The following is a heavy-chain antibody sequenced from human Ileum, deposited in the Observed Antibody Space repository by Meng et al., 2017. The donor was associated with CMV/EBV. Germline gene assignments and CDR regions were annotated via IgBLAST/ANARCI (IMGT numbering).Heavy chain of an antibody. CDR2: IKPHSGDT. CDR1: GYTFTDYY. D-gene: IGHD5-12*01. Sequence: QGQVAQLGTEVKTPGASVKVSCKASGYTFTDYYMHWVRQAPGQGLEWMGWIKPHSGDTKYEKKFQGRVTMTSDTSISTVYMELTRLTPDDTAIYYCAREIIMAARAFGYWGQGTLVTVSS. J-gene: IGHJ4*02. CDR3: AREIIMAARAFGY. V-gene: IGHV1-2*02.